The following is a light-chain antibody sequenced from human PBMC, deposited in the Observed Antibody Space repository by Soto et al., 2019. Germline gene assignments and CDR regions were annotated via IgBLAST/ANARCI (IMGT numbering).Light chain of an antibody. J-gene: IGLJ3*02. CDR1: SSDVGGYNF. CDR3: SSCRGITALV. Sequence: QSALTQPASMSGSPGQSITISCTGTSSDVGGYNFVSWYQQRPGKAPKLMIYEVSNRPSGVSNRFSGSKSGNTASLTISGLQVEDEADYYCSSCRGITALVFGGGTKLTVL. V-gene: IGLV2-14*03. CDR2: EVS.